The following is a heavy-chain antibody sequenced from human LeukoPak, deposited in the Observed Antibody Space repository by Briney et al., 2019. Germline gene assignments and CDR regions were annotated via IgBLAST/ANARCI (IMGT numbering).Heavy chain of an antibody. CDR1: GYSISSGYY. D-gene: IGHD2-15*01. CDR2: IYHSGST. Sequence: SETLSLTCAVSGYSISSGYYWGWIRQPPGKGLEWIGSIYHSGSTYYNPSLKSRVTISVDTSKNQFSLKLSSVTAADTAVYYCAAKDIVVVVVATPDAFDIWGQGTMVTVSS. J-gene: IGHJ3*02. CDR3: AAKDIVVVVVATPDAFDI. V-gene: IGHV4-38-2*01.